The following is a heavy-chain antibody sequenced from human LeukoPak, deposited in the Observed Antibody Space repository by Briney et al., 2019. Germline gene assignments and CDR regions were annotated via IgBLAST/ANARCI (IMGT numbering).Heavy chain of an antibody. J-gene: IGHJ4*02. V-gene: IGHV3-64*01. D-gene: IGHD1-26*01. CDR1: GFTFSNYA. CDR3: ARGNVVGATRPFDY. Sequence: GGSLRLSCAGSGFTFSNYAMYWVRQAPGKGLENVAGIGSNGESTYYANSVKGRFTISRDNSKNTLFLQMGSLRAEDMAVYYCARGNVVGATRPFDYWGQGTPVTVSS. CDR2: IGSNGEST.